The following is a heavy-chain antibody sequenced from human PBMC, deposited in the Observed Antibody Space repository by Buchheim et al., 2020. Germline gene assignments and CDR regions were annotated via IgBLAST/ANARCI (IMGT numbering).Heavy chain of an antibody. V-gene: IGHV4-34*01. CDR2: INHSGST. Sequence: QVQLQQWGAGLLKPSETLSLTCAVYGGSFSGYYWSWIRRPPGKGLEWIGEINHSGSTNYNPSLKSRVTISVDTSKNQFSLKLSSVTAADTAVYYCARVDYYYYYGMDVWGQGTT. CDR3: ARVDYYYYYGMDV. J-gene: IGHJ6*02. CDR1: GGSFSGYY.